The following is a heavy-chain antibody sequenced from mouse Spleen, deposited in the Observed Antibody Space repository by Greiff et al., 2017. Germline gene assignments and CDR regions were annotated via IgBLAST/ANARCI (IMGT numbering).Heavy chain of an antibody. CDR3: ARHASIVTTTGYYAMDY. V-gene: IGHV1-62-2*01. Sequence: QVQLQQSGAELVKPGASVKLSCKASGYTFTEYTIHWVKQRSGQGLEWIGWFYTGSGSIKSNEKFKEKATLTADKSSSTVYMELSRLTSEDSAVYCFARHASIVTTTGYYAMDYWGQVPSVTVSS. D-gene: IGHD2-5*01. J-gene: IGHJ4*01. CDR1: GYTFTEYT. CDR2: FYTGSGSI.